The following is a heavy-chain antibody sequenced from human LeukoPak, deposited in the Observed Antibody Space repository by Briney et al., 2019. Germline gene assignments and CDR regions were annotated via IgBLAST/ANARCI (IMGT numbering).Heavy chain of an antibody. CDR1: GYTFTSYD. CDR2: MNPNSGNT. CDR3: ATGPELLLDYPTDY. J-gene: IGHJ4*02. D-gene: IGHD1-26*01. V-gene: IGHV1-8*01. Sequence: GASVKVSCKASGYTFTSYDINWVRQATGQGLEWMGWMNPNSGNTGYAQKFQGRVTMTRNTSISTAYMELSSLRSEDTAVYYCATGPELLLDYPTDYWGQGTLVTVSS.